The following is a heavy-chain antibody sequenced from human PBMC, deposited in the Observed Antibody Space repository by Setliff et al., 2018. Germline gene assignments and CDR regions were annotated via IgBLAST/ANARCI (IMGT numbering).Heavy chain of an antibody. CDR3: ARVRTPGAYDFWSGYYTDEYYYYMDV. CDR1: GYTFTSYG. Sequence: GASVKVSCKASGYTFTSYGISWVRQAPGQGLEWMGWISAYNGNTNYAQKLQGRVTMTTDTSTSTAYMELRSLRPDDTAVYYCARVRTPGAYDFWSGYYTDEYYYYMDVWGKGTTVTVSS. J-gene: IGHJ6*03. CDR2: ISAYNGNT. V-gene: IGHV1-18*01. D-gene: IGHD3-3*01.